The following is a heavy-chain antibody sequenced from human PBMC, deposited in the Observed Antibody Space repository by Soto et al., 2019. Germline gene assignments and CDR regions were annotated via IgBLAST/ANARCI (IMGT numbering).Heavy chain of an antibody. CDR1: GVTFSSYG. V-gene: IGHV3-23*01. D-gene: IGHD1-7*01. CDR2: SSATGAGT. Sequence: EVQLLESGGGLVQPGGSLRRSCAASGVTFSSYGITWVRQAPGKGLELVSVSSATGAGTYYADSVKGRFTISRDNSKNTLYLQMTSLRATDTAVYYCAKDRRAGGNYGFYSDFWGQGALVIVSS. CDR3: AKDRRAGGNYGFYSDF. J-gene: IGHJ4*02.